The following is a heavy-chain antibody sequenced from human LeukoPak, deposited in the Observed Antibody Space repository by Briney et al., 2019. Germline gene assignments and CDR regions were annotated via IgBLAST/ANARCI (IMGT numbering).Heavy chain of an antibody. CDR1: GGSFSGYY. D-gene: IGHD2-8*01. Sequence: SETLSLTCAVYGGSFSGYYWSWIRQPPGKGLEWIGEINHSGSTNYNPSLKSRVTISVDTSKNQFSLKLSSVAAADTAVYYCARAYIVLIVYAGIDYWGQGTLVTVSS. CDR3: ARAYIVLIVYAGIDY. CDR2: INHSGST. V-gene: IGHV4-34*01. J-gene: IGHJ4*02.